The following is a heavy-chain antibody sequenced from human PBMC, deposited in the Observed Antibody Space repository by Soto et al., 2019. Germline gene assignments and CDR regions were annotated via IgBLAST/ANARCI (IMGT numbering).Heavy chain of an antibody. D-gene: IGHD3-22*01. V-gene: IGHV3-30-3*01. CDR1: GFTFSSYA. Sequence: GSLRLSCAASGFTFSSYAMHWVRQAPGKGLEWVAVISYDGSNKYYADSVKGRFTISRDNSKNTLYLQMNSLRAEDTAVYYCARDLLYYYDSSGYYPDWGQGTLVTVSS. CDR2: ISYDGSNK. CDR3: ARDLLYYYDSSGYYPD. J-gene: IGHJ4*02.